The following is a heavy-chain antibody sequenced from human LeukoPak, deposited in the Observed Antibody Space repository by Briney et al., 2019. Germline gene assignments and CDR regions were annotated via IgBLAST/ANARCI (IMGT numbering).Heavy chain of an antibody. CDR3: AELGITMIGGV. D-gene: IGHD3-10*02. CDR1: RFTFSSYS. J-gene: IGHJ6*04. Sequence: GGSLRLSCAASRFTFSSYSMNWVRQAPGKGLEWVSSIGSSSYIYYADSVKGRFTISRDNAKDSLYLQMNSLRAEDTAVYYCAELGITMIGGVWGKGTTVTISS. CDR2: IGSSSYI. V-gene: IGHV3-21*01.